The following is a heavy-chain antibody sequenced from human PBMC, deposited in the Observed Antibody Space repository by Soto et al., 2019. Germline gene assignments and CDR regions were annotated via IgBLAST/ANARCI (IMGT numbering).Heavy chain of an antibody. Sequence: SETLSLTCTVSGGSISSSSYYWGWIRQPPGKGLEWIGSIYYSGSTYYNPSLKSRVTISVDTSKNQFSLKLSSVTAADTAVYYCARGVYYGSGSPPFAYWGQGTLVTVSS. J-gene: IGHJ4*02. V-gene: IGHV4-39*01. CDR1: GGSISSSSYY. D-gene: IGHD3-10*01. CDR3: ARGVYYGSGSPPFAY. CDR2: IYYSGST.